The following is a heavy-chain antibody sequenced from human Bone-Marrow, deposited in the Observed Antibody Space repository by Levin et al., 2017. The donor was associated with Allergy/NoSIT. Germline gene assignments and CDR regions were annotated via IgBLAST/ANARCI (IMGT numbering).Heavy chain of an antibody. D-gene: IGHD3-3*01. J-gene: IGHJ6*02. Sequence: SCTVSGGSISSSSYYWGWIRQPPGKGLEWIGSIYYSGSTYYNPSLKSRVTISVDTSKNQFSLKLSSVTAADTAVYYCARDFRRRGLRFLDPPGVGDVWGQGTTVTVSS. CDR3: ARDFRRRGLRFLDPPGVGDV. CDR1: GGSISSSSYY. V-gene: IGHV4-39*07. CDR2: IYYSGST.